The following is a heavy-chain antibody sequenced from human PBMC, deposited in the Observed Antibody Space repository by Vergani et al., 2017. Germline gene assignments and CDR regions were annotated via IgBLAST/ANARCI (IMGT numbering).Heavy chain of an antibody. Sequence: QVQLQQWGAGLLKPSETLSLTCAVYGGSFSGYYWSWIRQPPGKGLEWIGEINHSGSTNYNPSLKSRVTISVDTSKNQFSLKLSSVTAADTAVYYCARAPLRFLEWSSYYYYGMDVWGQGTTVTVSS. CDR3: ARAPLRFLEWSSYYYYGMDV. CDR2: INHSGST. D-gene: IGHD3-3*01. V-gene: IGHV4-34*01. J-gene: IGHJ6*02. CDR1: GGSFSGYY.